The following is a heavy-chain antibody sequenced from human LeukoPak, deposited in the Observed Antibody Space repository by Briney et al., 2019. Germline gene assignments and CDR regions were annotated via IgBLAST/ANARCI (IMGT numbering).Heavy chain of an antibody. D-gene: IGHD5-12*01. J-gene: IGHJ4*02. CDR1: GFTFSSYS. CDR3: AKERLPTRDYFDY. CDR2: ISSSSSYI. Sequence: PGGSLRLSCAASGFTFSSYSMNWVRQAPGKGLEWVSSISSSSSYIYYADSVKGRFTISRDNAKNSLYLQMNSLRAEDTAVYYCAKERLPTRDYFDYWGQGTLVTVSS. V-gene: IGHV3-21*01.